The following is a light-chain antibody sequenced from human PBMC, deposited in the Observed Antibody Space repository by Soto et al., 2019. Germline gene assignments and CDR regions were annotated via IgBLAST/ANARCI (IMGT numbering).Light chain of an antibody. V-gene: IGLV1-44*01. CDR3: AAWDDSLSGYV. J-gene: IGLJ1*01. CDR1: SSNIGSNT. CDR2: SNN. Sequence: QAVLTQPPSPSGTPGQMVTISCSGSSSNIGSNTVNWYQQLPGTAPKLLIYSNNQRPSGVPDRFSGSKSGTSASLAISGLQSEDEADYYCAAWDDSLSGYVFGTGTKVTVL.